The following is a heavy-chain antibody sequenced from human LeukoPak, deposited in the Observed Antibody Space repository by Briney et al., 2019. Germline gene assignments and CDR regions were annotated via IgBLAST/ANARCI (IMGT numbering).Heavy chain of an antibody. CDR3: ARHDGSGSTHIDC. J-gene: IGHJ4*02. CDR1: GGSISSSGYY. V-gene: IGHV4-39*01. D-gene: IGHD3-10*01. CDR2: IYYSGIT. Sequence: SETLSLTCTVSGGSISSSGYYWGWIRQSPGEGLEWIGNIYYSGITYYNPSLKSRVTISVDTSKKQFSLKLSSVTAADTAVYYCARHDGSGSTHIDCWGQGTLVTVSS.